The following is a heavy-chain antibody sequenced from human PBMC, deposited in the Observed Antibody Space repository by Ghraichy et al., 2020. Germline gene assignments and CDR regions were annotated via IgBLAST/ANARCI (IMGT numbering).Heavy chain of an antibody. J-gene: IGHJ4*02. D-gene: IGHD3-22*01. CDR2: IYWNDGQ. CDR3: ARLTGTYYYESSAYYFIDY. CDR1: GFSLRNNGVG. Sequence: TLSLTLTCTFSGFSLRNNGVGVGWIRQPPGKALEWLALIYWNDGQRYSQSLKTRLTITKDTSKNQVVLTIRDVDPVDTATYYCARLTGTYYYESSAYYFIDYWGRGTLVTVS. V-gene: IGHV2-5*01.